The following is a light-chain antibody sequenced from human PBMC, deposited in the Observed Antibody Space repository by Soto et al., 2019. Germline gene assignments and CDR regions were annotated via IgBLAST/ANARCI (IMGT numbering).Light chain of an antibody. CDR1: QSISSY. J-gene: IGKJ1*01. Sequence: DIQMTQSPSSLSASVGDRVTITCRASQSISSYLNWYQQKPGKAPKLLIYAASSLQSGVPSRFSGIGSGTDFTLTIISLQPEDFATYYCQQSYSTPRTFGQGTKV. V-gene: IGKV1-39*01. CDR3: QQSYSTPRT. CDR2: AAS.